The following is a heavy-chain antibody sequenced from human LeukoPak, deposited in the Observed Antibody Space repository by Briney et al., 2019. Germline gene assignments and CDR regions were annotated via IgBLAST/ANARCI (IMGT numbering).Heavy chain of an antibody. CDR2: IYYSGST. J-gene: IGHJ4*02. V-gene: IGHV4-59*01. D-gene: IGHD3-10*01. Sequence: SETLSLTCTVSGGSISSYYWSWIRQPPGKGLEWIGYIYYSGSTNYNPSLKSRVTISVDTSKNQFSLKLSSVTAADTAVYYCAKYYPAYFDYWGQGTLVTVSS. CDR3: AKYYPAYFDY. CDR1: GGSISSYY.